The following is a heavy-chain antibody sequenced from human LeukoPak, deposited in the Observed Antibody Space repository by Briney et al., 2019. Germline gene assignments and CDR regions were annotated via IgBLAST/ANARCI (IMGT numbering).Heavy chain of an antibody. Sequence: SETLSLTCTVSGGSVSSGSHYWNWIRQSPGRGLEWIGHIYYRGTTNYTPSLKSRVTISVDTSMNQFSLRLSSVTAADTAVYFCAGSFYSSGWYTPLRWFDTWGQGTPVTVSS. CDR1: GGSVSSGSHY. CDR3: AGSFYSSGWYTPLRWFDT. CDR2: IYYRGTT. D-gene: IGHD6-19*01. J-gene: IGHJ5*02. V-gene: IGHV4-61*01.